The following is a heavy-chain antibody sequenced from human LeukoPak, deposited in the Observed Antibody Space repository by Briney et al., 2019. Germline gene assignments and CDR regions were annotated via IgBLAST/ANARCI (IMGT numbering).Heavy chain of an antibody. D-gene: IGHD3-16*01. CDR3: ARKAIAIGGAIDY. CDR1: GFTFSSYA. CDR2: ISRSGSTI. V-gene: IGHV3-48*03. J-gene: IGHJ4*02. Sequence: GGSLRLSCAASGFTFSSYAMNWVRQAPGKGLEWVSYISRSGSTIYYADSVKGRFTISRDNAKNSLYLQMNSLRVEDTAVYYCARKAIAIGGAIDYWGQGTLVTVSS.